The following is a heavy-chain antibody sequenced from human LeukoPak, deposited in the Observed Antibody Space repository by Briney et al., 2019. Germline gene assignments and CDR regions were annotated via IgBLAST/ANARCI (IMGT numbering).Heavy chain of an antibody. CDR1: GFSLTASGVG. D-gene: IGHD2/OR15-2a*01. Sequence: GPTQVKHTQTLTLTCTFFGFSLTASGVGVGWIRQPPGTALAWIVSNYFNDGVRYNPSLKSRITVTKHTYNNRVVLTMTNMDPADTGTYYCTDRRGVYAFGGQGFDSWGQGTLVTVSS. V-gene: IGHV2-5*01. CDR3: TDRRGVYAFGGQGFDS. CDR2: NYFNDGV. J-gene: IGHJ4*02.